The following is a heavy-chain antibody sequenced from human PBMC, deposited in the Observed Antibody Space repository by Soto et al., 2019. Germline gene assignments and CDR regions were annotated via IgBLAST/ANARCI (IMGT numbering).Heavy chain of an antibody. CDR1: GYTFTSYA. D-gene: IGHD3-9*01. CDR3: ARSRSYDILTGSYYYYGMDV. Sequence: ASVKVSCKASGYTFTSYAMHWVRQAPGQRLEWMGWISAGNGNTKYSQKFQGRVTITRDTSASTAYMELSSLRSEDTAVYYCARSRSYDILTGSYYYYGMDVWGQGTTVTVSS. V-gene: IGHV1-3*01. CDR2: ISAGNGNT. J-gene: IGHJ6*02.